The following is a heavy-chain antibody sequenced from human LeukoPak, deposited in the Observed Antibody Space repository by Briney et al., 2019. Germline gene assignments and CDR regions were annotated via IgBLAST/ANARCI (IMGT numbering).Heavy chain of an antibody. D-gene: IGHD6-13*01. CDR2: INHSGST. Sequence: PSETLSLTCAVYGGSFSGYYWSWIRQPPGKGLEWIGEINHSGSTYHNPSLKSRVTISVDTSKNQFSLKLNSVTAADTAVYYCARVSSNWYENFDYWGQGTLVTVSS. J-gene: IGHJ4*02. V-gene: IGHV4-34*01. CDR3: ARVSSNWYENFDY. CDR1: GGSFSGYY.